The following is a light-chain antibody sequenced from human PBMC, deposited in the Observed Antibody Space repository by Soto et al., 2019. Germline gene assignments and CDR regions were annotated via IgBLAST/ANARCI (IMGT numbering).Light chain of an antibody. CDR1: QSITGW. V-gene: IGKV1-5*03. CDR3: QQYNPYSPWT. Sequence: DIQMTQSPPTLSASVGDRVTISCPASQSITGWLAWFQQKPGKAPKLLISKASKLESGVPSRFSGSGSGTDFTLTISGLQPDDFATYYGQQYNPYSPWTFGQGTKVEIK. CDR2: KAS. J-gene: IGKJ1*01.